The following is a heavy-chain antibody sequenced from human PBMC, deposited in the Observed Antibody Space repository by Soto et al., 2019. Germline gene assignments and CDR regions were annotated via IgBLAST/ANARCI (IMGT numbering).Heavy chain of an antibody. D-gene: IGHD5-12*01. CDR3: AREGVAPYYYYGMDV. V-gene: IGHV1-3*01. CDR2: INAGNGNT. J-gene: IGHJ6*02. CDR1: RYTLTSSY. Sequence: SVKVSCKASRYTLTSSYMHWARQAPGQRLEWMGWINAGNGNTKYSQKFQGRVTITRDTSASTAYMELSSLRSEDTAVYYCAREGVAPYYYYGMDVWGQGTPVTVSS.